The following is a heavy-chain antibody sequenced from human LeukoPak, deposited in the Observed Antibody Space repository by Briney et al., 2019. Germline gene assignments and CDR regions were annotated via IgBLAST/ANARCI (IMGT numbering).Heavy chain of an antibody. CDR1: GGSFSGYY. CDR2: INHSGST. V-gene: IGHV4-34*01. CDR3: ARRQRLRYFDWLSYYFDY. D-gene: IGHD3-9*01. Sequence: SETLSLTCAVYGGSFSGYYWSWIRQPPGKGLEWIGEINHSGSTNYNPSLKSRVTISVDTSKNQFPLKLSSVTAADTAVYYCARRQRLRYFDWLSYYFDYWGQGTLVTVSS. J-gene: IGHJ4*02.